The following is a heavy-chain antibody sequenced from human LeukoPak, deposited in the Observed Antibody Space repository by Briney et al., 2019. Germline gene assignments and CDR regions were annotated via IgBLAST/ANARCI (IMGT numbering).Heavy chain of an antibody. CDR3: ARGCSAGTPHNWFDP. D-gene: IGHD6-13*01. CDR1: GGSISGYY. CDR2: IYYSGST. Sequence: SETLSLTCTVPGGSISGYYWSWIRQPPGKGLEWIGYIYYSGSTNYNPSPKGRVTISVDTSKNQFSLKLSSVTAADTAVYYCARGCSAGTPHNWFDPWGQGTLVTVSS. J-gene: IGHJ5*02. V-gene: IGHV4-59*01.